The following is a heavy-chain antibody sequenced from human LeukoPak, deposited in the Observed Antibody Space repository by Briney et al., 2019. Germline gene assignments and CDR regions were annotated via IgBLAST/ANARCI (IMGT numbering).Heavy chain of an antibody. CDR2: ISSSSGYI. Sequence: GGSLRLSCAASGFTFSSYSMNWVRQAPGKGLEWVSYISSSSGYISYADSVKGRFTISRDNAKNSLYLQMNSLRAEDTAVYYCARSPYSSSSEVEYWGQGTLVTVSS. CDR1: GFTFSSYS. CDR3: ARSPYSSSSEVEY. J-gene: IGHJ4*02. V-gene: IGHV3-21*05. D-gene: IGHD6-6*01.